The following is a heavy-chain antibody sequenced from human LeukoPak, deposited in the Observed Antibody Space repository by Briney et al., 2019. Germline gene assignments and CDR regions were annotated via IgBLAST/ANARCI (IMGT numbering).Heavy chain of an antibody. Sequence: SETLSLTCAVYGGSFSGYYWSWIRQPPGKGLEWIGEINHSGSTNYNPSLKSRVTMSVDTSKDQFSLKLSSVTAADTAVYYCAGTEYCSSTSCYPSYGMDVWGQGTTVTVSS. V-gene: IGHV4-34*01. J-gene: IGHJ6*02. CDR1: GGSFSGYY. D-gene: IGHD2-2*01. CDR2: INHSGST. CDR3: AGTEYCSSTSCYPSYGMDV.